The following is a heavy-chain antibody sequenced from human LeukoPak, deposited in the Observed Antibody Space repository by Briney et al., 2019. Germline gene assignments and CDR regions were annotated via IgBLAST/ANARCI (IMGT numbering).Heavy chain of an antibody. CDR2: IYHSGST. Sequence: SETLSLTCTVSGYSISSGYYWGWIRQPPGKGLEWIGSIYHSGSTYYTPSLKSRVTISVDTSKNQFSLKLSSVTAADTAVYYCARDYYGSGSYYNPHFDYWGQGTLVTVSS. CDR1: GYSISSGYY. D-gene: IGHD3-10*01. V-gene: IGHV4-38-2*02. J-gene: IGHJ4*02. CDR3: ARDYYGSGSYYNPHFDY.